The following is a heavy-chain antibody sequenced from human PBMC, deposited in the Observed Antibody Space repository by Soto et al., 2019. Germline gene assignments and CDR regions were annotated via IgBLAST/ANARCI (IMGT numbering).Heavy chain of an antibody. D-gene: IGHD6-19*01. CDR2: IYYSGST. V-gene: IGHV4-39*01. CDR3: ARHRSGWYYFDY. J-gene: IGHJ4*02. CDR1: GGSISSSSYY. Sequence: LSLTCTVSGGSISSSSYYWGWIRQPPGKGLEWIGSIYYSGSTYYNPSLKSRVTISVDTSKNQFSLKLSSVTAADTAVYYCARHRSGWYYFDYWGQGTLVTVSS.